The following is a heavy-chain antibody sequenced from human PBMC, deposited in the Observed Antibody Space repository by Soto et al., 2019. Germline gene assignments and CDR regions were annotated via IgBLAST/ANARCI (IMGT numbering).Heavy chain of an antibody. CDR3: ARHLMGLRSAFEI. CDR2: IHSSGTT. D-gene: IGHD5-12*01. V-gene: IGHV4-59*08. CDR1: GGSLTDNY. J-gene: IGHJ3*02. Sequence: SETLSLTCTVSGGSLTDNYCSWVRQPPGKGLEWIGFIHSSGTTSYNSSLRSRVTISLDTSRHQISLELNSVTAADTAVYYCARHLMGLRSAFEIWGQGTMVTVSS.